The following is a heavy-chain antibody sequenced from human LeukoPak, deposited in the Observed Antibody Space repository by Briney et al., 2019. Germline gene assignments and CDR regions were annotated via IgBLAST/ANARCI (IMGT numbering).Heavy chain of an antibody. D-gene: IGHD2-2*01. V-gene: IGHV1-69*02. CDR3: AIDSTDIVVVPALDY. CDR2: IIPILGIA. CDR1: GGTFSSYT. Sequence: GSSVKVSCKASGGTFSSYTISWVRQAPGQGLEWMGRIIPILGIANYAQKFQGRVTITADKSTSTAYMELSSLRSEDTAVYYCAIDSTDIVVVPALDYWVQGTLVTVSS. J-gene: IGHJ4*02.